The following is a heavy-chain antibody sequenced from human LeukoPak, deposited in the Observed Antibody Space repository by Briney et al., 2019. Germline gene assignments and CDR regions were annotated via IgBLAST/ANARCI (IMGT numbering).Heavy chain of an antibody. Sequence: PSETLSLTCTVSGGSINSGSYHWGWIRQPPGKGLEWIGTMFYSGSMYYNPSLKSRVTMSVDTPKSQFSLKLKSVTAADTAVYYCARQEDGYQIDYWGQGTLVTVSS. V-gene: IGHV4-39*07. CDR3: ARQEDGYQIDY. D-gene: IGHD5-24*01. CDR2: MFYSGSM. J-gene: IGHJ4*02. CDR1: GGSINSGSYH.